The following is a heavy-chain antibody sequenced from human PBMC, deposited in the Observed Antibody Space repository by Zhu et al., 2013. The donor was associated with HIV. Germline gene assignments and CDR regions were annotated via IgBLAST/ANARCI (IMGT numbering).Heavy chain of an antibody. J-gene: IGHJ4*02. CDR1: GYIFTTYG. CDR3: ARVGNYYDSSGPLDY. D-gene: IGHD3-22*01. Sequence: QVQLVQSGVEVKKPGASVKVSCKASGYIFTTYGISWLRQAPGQGLEWMGWISTYNGDTNYAQKFQGRVTMTTDTSTSTAYMELRSLRSDDTAVYYCARVGNYYDSSGPLDYWGQGTLVTVSS. V-gene: IGHV1-18*01. CDR2: ISTYNGDT.